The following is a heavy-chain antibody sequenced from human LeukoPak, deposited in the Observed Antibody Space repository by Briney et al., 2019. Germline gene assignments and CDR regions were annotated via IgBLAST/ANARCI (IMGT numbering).Heavy chain of an antibody. CDR3: ARARQWLAPFDY. D-gene: IGHD6-19*01. J-gene: IGHJ4*02. Sequence: ASVKVSCKASGYTFTSYAMHWVRQAPGQRLEWMGWINAGNGNTKYSQKFQGRVTISRDTSASTAYMELSSLRSEDTAVYYCARARQWLAPFDYWGQGTLVTVSS. CDR2: INAGNGNT. V-gene: IGHV1-3*01. CDR1: GYTFTSYA.